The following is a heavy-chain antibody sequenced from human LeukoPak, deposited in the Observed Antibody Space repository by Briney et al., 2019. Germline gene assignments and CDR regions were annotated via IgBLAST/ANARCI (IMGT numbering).Heavy chain of an antibody. J-gene: IGHJ4*02. CDR2: INWNGGST. CDR1: GFAFSSYE. D-gene: IGHD3-22*01. V-gene: IGHV3-20*04. Sequence: GGSLRLSCAASGFAFSSYEMNWVRQAPGKGLEWVSGINWNGGSTGYADSVKGRFTISRDNAKNSLYLQMNSLRAEDTALYYCARSVNYYDSSGYYWERFYFDYWGQGTLVTVSS. CDR3: ARSVNYYDSSGYYWERFYFDY.